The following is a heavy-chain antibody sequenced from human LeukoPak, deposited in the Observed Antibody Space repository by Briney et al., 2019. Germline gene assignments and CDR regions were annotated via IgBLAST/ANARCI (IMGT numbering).Heavy chain of an antibody. Sequence: SGGSLRLSCAASGFTFSSYAMHWVRQAPGKGLEWVAVISYDGSNKYYADSVKGRFTISRDNSKNTLYLQMNSLRTEDTAVYYCARAARGDCSGGSCHARLGLRYWGQGTLVTVSS. J-gene: IGHJ4*02. CDR1: GFTFSSYA. D-gene: IGHD2-15*01. CDR2: ISYDGSNK. CDR3: ARAARGDCSGGSCHARLGLRY. V-gene: IGHV3-30-3*01.